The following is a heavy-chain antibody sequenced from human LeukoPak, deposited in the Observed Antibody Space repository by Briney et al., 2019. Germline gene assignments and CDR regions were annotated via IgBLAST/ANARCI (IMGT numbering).Heavy chain of an antibody. J-gene: IGHJ4*02. Sequence: GSLRLSCAASGFTFSSYGMHWVRQAPGKGLEWVAFIRYDGSNKYYADSAKGRFTISRDNSKNTLYLQMNSLRAEDTAVYYCAKDQGIFRWLRFAFDYWGQGTLVTVSS. D-gene: IGHD5-12*01. CDR2: IRYDGSNK. CDR1: GFTFSSYG. CDR3: AKDQGIFRWLRFAFDY. V-gene: IGHV3-30*02.